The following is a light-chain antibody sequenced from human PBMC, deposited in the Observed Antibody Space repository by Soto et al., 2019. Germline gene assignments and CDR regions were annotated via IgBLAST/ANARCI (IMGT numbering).Light chain of an antibody. J-gene: IGKJ5*01. Sequence: DIQMTQSPSTVSASVGDGVTITCRASQSISTRLAWYQQKPGKAPNLLIYDASTLESGGPSGFSGSGSGTEFTLTISSLQPDDSATYYCQQYNSYPYTFGQGTRLETK. CDR1: QSISTR. V-gene: IGKV1-5*01. CDR2: DAS. CDR3: QQYNSYPYT.